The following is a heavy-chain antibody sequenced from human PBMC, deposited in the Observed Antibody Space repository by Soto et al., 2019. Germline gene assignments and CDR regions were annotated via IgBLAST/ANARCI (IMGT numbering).Heavy chain of an antibody. CDR3: ARAYDILTGYFDY. D-gene: IGHD3-9*01. J-gene: IGHJ4*02. V-gene: IGHV4-31*03. Sequence: SETLSLTCTVSGGSISSGDYYWSWIRQHPGKGLEWIGYMHYSGSTYYNPSLKSRVIISVDTSKNQFSLKLSSVTAADTALYYCARAYDILTGYFDYWGQGTLVTVSS. CDR2: MHYSGST. CDR1: GGSISSGDYY.